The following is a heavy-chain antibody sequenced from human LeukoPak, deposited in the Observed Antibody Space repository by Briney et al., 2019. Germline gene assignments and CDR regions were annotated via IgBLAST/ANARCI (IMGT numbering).Heavy chain of an antibody. J-gene: IGHJ6*02. CDR3: AREGHGSGILYGMDV. Sequence: GGSLRLSCAASAFTFSSYTMHWVRQAPGKGLEWVAVISYDGSNKYYADSVKGRFTISRDNSKNTLYLQMNSLRAEDTAVYYCAREGHGSGILYGMDVWGQGTTVTVSS. CDR1: AFTFSSYT. CDR2: ISYDGSNK. V-gene: IGHV3-30-3*01. D-gene: IGHD3-10*01.